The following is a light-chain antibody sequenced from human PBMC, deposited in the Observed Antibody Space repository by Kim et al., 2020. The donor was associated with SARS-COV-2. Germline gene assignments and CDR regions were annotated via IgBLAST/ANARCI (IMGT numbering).Light chain of an antibody. V-gene: IGLV3-25*03. CDR2: KDS. J-gene: IGLJ3*02. CDR3: QSADSSGTWL. CDR1: ALPKQY. Sequence: SYELTQPPSVSVSPGQTARITCSGDALPKQYAYWYQQRPGQAPVLVIYKDSERPSGIPERFSGSSSGTTATLTISGAQAEDEADYYCQSADSSGTWLFGG.